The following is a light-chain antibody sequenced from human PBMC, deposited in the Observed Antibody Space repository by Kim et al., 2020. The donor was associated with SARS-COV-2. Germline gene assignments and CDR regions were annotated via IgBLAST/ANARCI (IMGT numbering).Light chain of an antibody. CDR2: RDN. CDR1: GSKN. CDR3: QVWDSGPYV. J-gene: IGLJ1*01. Sequence: GSKNVHWCQQKPGQAPVVVIYRDNDRPSGIPERFSGSNSGNTAALTISRAQAGDEADYYCQVWDSGPYVFGTGTKVTVL. V-gene: IGLV3-9*01.